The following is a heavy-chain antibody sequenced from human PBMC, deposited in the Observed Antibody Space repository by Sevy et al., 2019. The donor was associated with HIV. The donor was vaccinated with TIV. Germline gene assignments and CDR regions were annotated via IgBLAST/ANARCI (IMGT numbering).Heavy chain of an antibody. J-gene: IGHJ4*02. D-gene: IGHD6-13*01. Sequence: GGSLRLSCAASGFTFSDHYMEWVRQAPGKGLEWVGRIRNKADSYTTEYAESVKGGFTILRVDSKNSPCLLMNSLKTEETAVYYCATRAGIAAAGRVFDYWGQGTLVTVSS. V-gene: IGHV3-72*01. CDR1: GFTFSDHY. CDR2: IRNKADSYTT. CDR3: ATRAGIAAAGRVFDY.